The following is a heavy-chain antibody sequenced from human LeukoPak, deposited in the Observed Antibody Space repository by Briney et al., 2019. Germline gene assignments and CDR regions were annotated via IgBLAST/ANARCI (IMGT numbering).Heavy chain of an antibody. CDR3: ATYYYDSSGYYYFDY. D-gene: IGHD3-22*01. Sequence: GGSLRLSCAASGFTFSSYSMNWVRQAPGKGLEWVSSISSSSSYIYYADSAKGRFTISRDNAKNSLYLQMNSLRAEDTAVYYCATYYYDSSGYYYFDYWGQGTLVTVSS. J-gene: IGHJ4*02. V-gene: IGHV3-21*01. CDR1: GFTFSSYS. CDR2: ISSSSSYI.